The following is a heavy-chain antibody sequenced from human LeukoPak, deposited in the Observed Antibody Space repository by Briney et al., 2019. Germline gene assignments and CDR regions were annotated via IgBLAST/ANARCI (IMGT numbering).Heavy chain of an antibody. J-gene: IGHJ6*02. V-gene: IGHV5-51*01. D-gene: IGHD5-12*01. CDR3: ARHPPGRLGPIYYYYYGMDV. CDR1: GYKFTNYW. Sequence: GESLKISCKGSGYKFTNYWIAWVRQMPGQGLEWLGIIYPCDSDTRYSPSFQGQVSISVDTSIDTAYLQWSSVKASDTAMYYCARHPPGRLGPIYYYYYGMDVWGQGTTVTVSS. CDR2: IYPCDSDT.